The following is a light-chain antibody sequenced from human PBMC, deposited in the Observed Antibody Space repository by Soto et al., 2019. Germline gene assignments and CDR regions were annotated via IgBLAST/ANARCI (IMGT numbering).Light chain of an antibody. Sequence: EIVLTQSPGTLSLSPGERATLSCRASQSVSVNSLAWYQQKGGQAHRLLIYAASTRATGVPDRFSGSGSGTDFALTISRLETEDFAVYYCQQYGGSPFTFGPGTKVDIK. CDR1: QSVSVNS. V-gene: IGKV3-20*01. CDR3: QQYGGSPFT. CDR2: AAS. J-gene: IGKJ3*01.